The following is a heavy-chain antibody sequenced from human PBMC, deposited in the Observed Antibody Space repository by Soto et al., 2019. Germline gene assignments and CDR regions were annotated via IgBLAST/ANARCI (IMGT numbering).Heavy chain of an antibody. D-gene: IGHD1-26*01. Sequence: PGGSLRLSCAASGFTFSSYEMNWVRQAPGRGLEWVSYISSSGSTIYYADSVKGRFTISRDNAKNSLYLQMNSLRAEDTAVYYCARIVYYYYYGMDVWGQGTTVTVSS. CDR1: GFTFSSYE. CDR2: ISSSGSTI. V-gene: IGHV3-48*03. CDR3: ARIVYYYYYGMDV. J-gene: IGHJ6*02.